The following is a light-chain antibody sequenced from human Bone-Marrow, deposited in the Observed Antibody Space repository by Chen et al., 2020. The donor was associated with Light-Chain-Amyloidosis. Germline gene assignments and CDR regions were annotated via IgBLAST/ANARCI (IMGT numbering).Light chain of an antibody. V-gene: IGKV3-20*01. CDR1: QTISSNY. J-gene: IGKJ4*01. Sequence: EIVFTPSPGTLSLSPGEGANLSCRASQTISSNYLTWYQQKFGQAPRLRIYGSSSRATGIPDRFTGSGSGTDFTLTINRLEPEDFAMYYCQQYGTSPLTLGGGTKVEIK. CDR2: GSS. CDR3: QQYGTSPLT.